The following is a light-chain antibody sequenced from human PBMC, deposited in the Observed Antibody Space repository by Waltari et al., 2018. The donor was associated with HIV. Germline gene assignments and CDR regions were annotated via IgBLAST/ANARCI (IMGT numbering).Light chain of an antibody. Sequence: EIVLTQSPGTLSLSPGERATIPCRASQSVSSSYLAWYQQKPGQAPRLLIYGASSRATGIPDRFSGSGSGTDFTLTISRLEPEDFAVYYCQQYGSSPDTFGQGTKLEIK. J-gene: IGKJ2*01. CDR1: QSVSSSY. V-gene: IGKV3-20*01. CDR3: QQYGSSPDT. CDR2: GAS.